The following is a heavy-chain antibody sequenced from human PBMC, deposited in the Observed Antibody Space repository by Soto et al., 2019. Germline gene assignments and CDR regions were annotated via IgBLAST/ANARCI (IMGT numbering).Heavy chain of an antibody. CDR2: MYYGGRT. CDR3: ARGTPSPLIVRSSRGPWFDP. CDR1: GGSISSDY. J-gene: IGHJ5*02. D-gene: IGHD2-15*01. V-gene: IGHV4-59*08. Sequence: SETLSLTCTVSGGSISSDYWSWIRQPPVNGLEWIGYMYYGGRTNYNPSLKSRVTISVDTSKMQVSLKLSSVTAADTAVYFCARGTPSPLIVRSSRGPWFDPWGQGTLVTVSS.